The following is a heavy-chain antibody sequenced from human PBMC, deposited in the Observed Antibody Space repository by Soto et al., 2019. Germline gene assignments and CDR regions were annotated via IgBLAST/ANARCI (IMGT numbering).Heavy chain of an antibody. CDR1: GVSTTAYN. CDR2: THHSGYI. J-gene: IGHJ4*02. D-gene: IGHD3-3*01. CDR3: ARLQNFVNWSFDH. Sequence: QAQLQESGPGLVKPSETLSLTCSVSGVSTTAYNWGWVRQAPGSGLEWIRSTHHSGYINYSPSFKSRVTMSVDPSKNQSSLKLTSVTATYTAVYYCARLQNFVNWSFDHWGQGALVTVSS. V-gene: IGHV4-59*08.